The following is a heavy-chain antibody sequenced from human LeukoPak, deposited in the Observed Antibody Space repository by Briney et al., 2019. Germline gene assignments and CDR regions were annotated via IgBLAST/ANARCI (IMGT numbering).Heavy chain of an antibody. D-gene: IGHD3-16*01. CDR3: QEGSLAY. Sequence: PGGSLRLSCAASGFTVSNNYMSWIRQAPGKGLEWVSVIHAGGGTYYADSVKGRFTISRDNSKNTLYLQMNSLRVEDTAVYYCQEGSLAYWGQGILVTVSS. V-gene: IGHV3-66*01. CDR2: IHAGGGT. CDR1: GFTVSNNY. J-gene: IGHJ4*02.